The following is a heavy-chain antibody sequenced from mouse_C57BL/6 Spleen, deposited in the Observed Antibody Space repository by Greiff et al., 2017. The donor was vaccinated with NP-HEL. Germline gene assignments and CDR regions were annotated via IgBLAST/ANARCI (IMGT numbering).Heavy chain of an antibody. CDR2: IWRGGST. CDR3: AKRRDYDGGAWFAY. J-gene: IGHJ3*01. Sequence: QVHVKQSGPGLVQPSQSLSITCTVSGFSLTSYGVHWVRQSPGKGLEWLGVIWRGGSTDYNAAFMSRLSITKDNSKSQVFFKMNSLQADDTAIYYCAKRRDYDGGAWFAYWGQGTLVTVSA. D-gene: IGHD2-4*01. CDR1: GFSLTSYG. V-gene: IGHV2-5*01.